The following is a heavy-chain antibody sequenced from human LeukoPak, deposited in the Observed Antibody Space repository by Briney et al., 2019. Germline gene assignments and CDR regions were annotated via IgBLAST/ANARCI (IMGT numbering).Heavy chain of an antibody. CDR2: IIPIFGTA. CDR3: ARTPTNIVVVPAAIPGMDV. CDR1: GGTLSSYA. Sequence: ASVKVSCKASGGTLSSYAISWVRQAPGQGLEWMGGIIPIFGTANYAQKFQGRVTITADESTSTAYMELSSLRSEDTAVYYCARTPTNIVVVPAAIPGMDVWGQGTTVTVSS. J-gene: IGHJ6*02. D-gene: IGHD2-2*01. V-gene: IGHV1-69*13.